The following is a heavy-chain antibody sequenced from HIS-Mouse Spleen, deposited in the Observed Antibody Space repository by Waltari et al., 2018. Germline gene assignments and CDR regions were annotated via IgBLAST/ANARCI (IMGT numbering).Heavy chain of an antibody. J-gene: IGHJ4*02. V-gene: IGHV2-70*15. CDR3: ARIAEGYTSGWYAFDY. CDR2: IDWDDDK. CDR1: GFSLSTSGMC. Sequence: QVTLRESGPALVKPTQTLTLTCTFSGFSLSTSGMCGSWIRKPPGKALEWLARIDWDDDKYYSTSLKTRLTISRDTSKNQVVLTMTNMDPLDTATYYCARIAEGYTSGWYAFDYWGQGTLVTVSS. D-gene: IGHD6-19*01.